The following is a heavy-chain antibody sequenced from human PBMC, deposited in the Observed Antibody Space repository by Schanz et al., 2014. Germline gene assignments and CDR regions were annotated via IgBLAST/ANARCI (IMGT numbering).Heavy chain of an antibody. D-gene: IGHD5-12*01. Sequence: VQLVESGGGVVQPGRSLRLSCAASGFTFISYDIHWVRQTPKGLEWVSSINSRSNFIYYADSVKGRFTISRDNAKNSLYLQMNSLRAEDTAVYYCAGAVATIRADSFDIWGQGTMVAVSS. CDR1: GFTFISYD. CDR3: AGAVATIRADSFDI. V-gene: IGHV3-21*01. J-gene: IGHJ3*02. CDR2: INSRSNFI.